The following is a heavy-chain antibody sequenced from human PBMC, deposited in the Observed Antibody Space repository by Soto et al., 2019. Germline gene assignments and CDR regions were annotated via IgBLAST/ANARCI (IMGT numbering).Heavy chain of an antibody. CDR3: ARAGGYPSGYDFIDNWFDP. V-gene: IGHV1-46*03. CDR2: INPSGGST. J-gene: IGHJ5*02. Sequence: QVQLVQSGAEVKKPGASVKVSCKASGYTFTSYYMHWVRQAPGQGLEWMGIINPSGGSTSYAQKFQGRVTMTRDTATSTVYMELSSLRSEDTAVYYCARAGGYPSGYDFIDNWFDPWGQGTLVTVSS. CDR1: GYTFTSYY. D-gene: IGHD5-12*01.